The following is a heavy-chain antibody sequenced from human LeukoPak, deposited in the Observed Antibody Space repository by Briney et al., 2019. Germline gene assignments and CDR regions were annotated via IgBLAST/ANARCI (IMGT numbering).Heavy chain of an antibody. V-gene: IGHV5-51*01. CDR1: GISFTSFW. CDR3: VISAKVIANYYPYMDV. D-gene: IGHD2-21*01. Sequence: GESLKISCKTSGISFTSFWIGWVRQMPGKGLEWMGIIYPGDSNIRYSPSFQGQVTISADKSITTAYLQWSSLKASDTAIYYCVISAKVIANYYPYMDVWGKGTTVTVSS. J-gene: IGHJ6*03. CDR2: IYPGDSNI.